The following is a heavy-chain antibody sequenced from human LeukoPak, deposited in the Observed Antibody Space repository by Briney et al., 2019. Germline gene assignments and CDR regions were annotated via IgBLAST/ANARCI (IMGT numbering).Heavy chain of an antibody. CDR3: AREGGSSSFDY. CDR2: TYYSGSP. D-gene: IGHD6-6*01. J-gene: IGHJ4*02. V-gene: IGHV4-59*01. Sequence: SETLSLTCTVSGGSISSYYWSWIRQPPGKGLEWIGYTYYSGSPNYNPSLKSRVTISLDTSKNQFSLKLSSVTAADTAVYYCAREGGSSSFDYWGQGTLVTVSS. CDR1: GGSISSYY.